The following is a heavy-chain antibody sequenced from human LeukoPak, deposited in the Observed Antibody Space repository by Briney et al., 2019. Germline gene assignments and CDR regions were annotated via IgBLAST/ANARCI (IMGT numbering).Heavy chain of an antibody. J-gene: IGHJ4*02. V-gene: IGHV3-30*18. CDR3: AKEATGRTSSHFHY. Sequence: GRSLRLSCAASGFTFSSYGMQWVRQAPGKGLEWVAVVSYDGTKKYYTDSVKGRFTISRDNSKNTLDLQMNSLRTEDTAMYYCAKEATGRTSSHFHYWGQGTLVTVSA. CDR1: GFTFSSYG. D-gene: IGHD1-1*01. CDR2: VSYDGTKK.